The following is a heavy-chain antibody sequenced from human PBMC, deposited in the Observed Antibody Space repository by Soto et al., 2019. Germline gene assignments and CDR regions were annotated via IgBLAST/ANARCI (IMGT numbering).Heavy chain of an antibody. J-gene: IGHJ5*02. V-gene: IGHV4-39*01. CDR1: GDSVSSTPYS. CDR3: AKLPTGFTNWIDP. CDR2: IYKTGS. Sequence: PSETLCVTCTVSGDSVSSTPYSWGWFRQPPGKGLEWIGSIYKTGSSYNPSLKSRVTISQDTSKTQFSLKLSSVTAADTAIYYCAKLPTGFTNWIDPWGQGITVTVSS.